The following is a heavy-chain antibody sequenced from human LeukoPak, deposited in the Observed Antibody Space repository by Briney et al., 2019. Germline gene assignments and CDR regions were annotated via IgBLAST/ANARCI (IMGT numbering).Heavy chain of an antibody. CDR2: IRSETNSYAT. CDR1: GFTFSGSV. J-gene: IGHJ3*02. D-gene: IGHD1-26*01. CDR3: TSGTYGDAFDI. V-gene: IGHV3-73*01. Sequence: GGSLRLSCAASGFTFSGSVMHWVRQASGKGLEWVGQIRSETNSYATAYAASVKGRFTISRDDSKNTAYLQMNSLKTEDTAVYYCTSGTYGDAFDIWGQGTMVTVSS.